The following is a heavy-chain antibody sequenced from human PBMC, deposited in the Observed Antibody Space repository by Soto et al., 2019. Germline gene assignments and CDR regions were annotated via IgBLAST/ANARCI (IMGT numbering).Heavy chain of an antibody. D-gene: IGHD1-26*01. J-gene: IGHJ4*02. Sequence: XGSLILSCAASGCTFSTHWMHWVRQAPGKGLVWVARIKGDETSITYADSVKGRFTISRDNAKNTLYLQMNSLKAEDTAVYYCASIPPSAVGATSEVDYWGQGPLVTVSS. V-gene: IGHV3-74*01. CDR2: IKGDETSI. CDR3: ASIPPSAVGATSEVDY. CDR1: GCTFSTHW.